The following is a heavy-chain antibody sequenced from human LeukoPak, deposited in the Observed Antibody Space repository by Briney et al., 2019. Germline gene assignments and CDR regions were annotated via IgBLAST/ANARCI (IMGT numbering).Heavy chain of an antibody. CDR3: ANWGAGTKGLY. Sequence: GSLRLSCAASGLTFSDHGMGWVRQAPGKGLEWVSSISGSSGNTYYADSVKGRYSISRDNSKNTVFLQINRLRAEDTAIYYCANWGAGTKGLYWGQGTLVTVSS. CDR2: ISGSSGNT. V-gene: IGHV3-23*01. J-gene: IGHJ4*02. CDR1: GLTFSDHG. D-gene: IGHD1-1*01.